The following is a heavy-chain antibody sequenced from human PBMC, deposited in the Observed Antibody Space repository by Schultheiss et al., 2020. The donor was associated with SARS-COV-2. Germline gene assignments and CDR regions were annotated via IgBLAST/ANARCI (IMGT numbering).Heavy chain of an antibody. CDR2: IYSGGST. V-gene: IGHV3-53*01. CDR3: ARDREAAPGAWFDP. J-gene: IGHJ5*02. D-gene: IGHD6-6*01. CDR1: GFTFSGSA. Sequence: GGSLRLSCAASGFTFSGSAMHWVRQAPGKGLEWVSVIYSGGSTYYADSVKGRFTISRDNSKNTLYLQMNSLRAEDTAVYYCARDREAAPGAWFDPWGQGTLVTVSS.